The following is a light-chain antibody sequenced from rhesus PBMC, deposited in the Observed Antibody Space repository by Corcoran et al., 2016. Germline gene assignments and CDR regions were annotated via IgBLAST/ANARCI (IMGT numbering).Light chain of an antibody. CDR2: KAS. CDR3: LQYSSSPFT. V-gene: IGKV1-22*01. Sequence: DIQMTQSPSSLSASVGDTVTITRRASQSISSWLDWYQQKPGKAPKLLIYKASSLQSGVPSRVNGSGSGTDFTLTISSLQPEDFATYYCLQYSSSPFTFGPGTKLDIK. J-gene: IGKJ3*01. CDR1: QSISSW.